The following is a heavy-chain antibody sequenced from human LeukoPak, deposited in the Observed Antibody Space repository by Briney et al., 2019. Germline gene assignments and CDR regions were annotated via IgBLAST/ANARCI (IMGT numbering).Heavy chain of an antibody. CDR2: VSPSDSDS. D-gene: IGHD5-12*01. Sequence: GESLKISCKGSGYNFINNWIGWVRQMPGKGLEWMGVVSPSDSDSRYSPSFRGQVTISADKSINVAYLQWRSLKASDTAMCYCVRRTHIEGGAIGAFDVWGQGTMVTVSS. J-gene: IGHJ3*01. CDR3: VRRTHIEGGAIGAFDV. CDR1: GYNFINNW. V-gene: IGHV5-51*01.